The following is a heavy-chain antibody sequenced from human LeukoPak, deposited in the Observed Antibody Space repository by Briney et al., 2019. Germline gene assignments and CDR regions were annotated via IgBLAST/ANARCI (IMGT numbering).Heavy chain of an antibody. V-gene: IGHV3-23*01. CDR1: GITLSNYG. CDR3: AKQGVVIRAVLVVGFHKEAYYFDS. J-gene: IGHJ4*02. CDR2: ISGRGGST. Sequence: PGGSLRLSCVVSGITLSNYGMSWVRQAPGKGLEWVAGISGRGGSTNYADSVKGRFTISRDNPKNTRYLQMNSLRSEDTAVYFCAKQGVVIRAVLVVGFHKEAYYFDSWGQGALVTASS. D-gene: IGHD2-15*01.